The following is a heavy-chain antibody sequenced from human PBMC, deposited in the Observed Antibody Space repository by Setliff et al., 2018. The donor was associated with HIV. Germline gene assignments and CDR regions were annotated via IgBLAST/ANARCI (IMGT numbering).Heavy chain of an antibody. V-gene: IGHV1-18*01. Sequence: ASVKVSFKASNYTFTNYGVTWVRQAPGQGLEWLGWISGYSGNTEYSHKFQDRVTITADTSTSTAHMELRRLELDDTAVYYCARDLYTYSGYGTNYWGQGTLVTVSS. J-gene: IGHJ4*02. CDR1: NYTFTNYG. CDR3: ARDLYTYSGYGTNY. D-gene: IGHD5-12*01. CDR2: ISGYSGNT.